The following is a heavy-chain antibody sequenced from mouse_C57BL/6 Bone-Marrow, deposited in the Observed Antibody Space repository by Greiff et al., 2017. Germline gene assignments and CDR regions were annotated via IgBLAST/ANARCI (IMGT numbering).Heavy chain of an antibody. CDR2: ISDGGSYT. CDR1: GFTFSSYA. D-gene: IGHD2-10*01. Sequence: DVKLVESGGGLVKPGGSLKLSCAASGFTFSSYAMSWVRQTPEKRLEWVATISDGGSYTYYPDNVKGRFTISRDNAKNNLYLQMSHLKSEDTAMDYCARDSAYKGFAYWGQGTLVTVSA. CDR3: ARDSAYKGFAY. J-gene: IGHJ3*01. V-gene: IGHV5-4*01.